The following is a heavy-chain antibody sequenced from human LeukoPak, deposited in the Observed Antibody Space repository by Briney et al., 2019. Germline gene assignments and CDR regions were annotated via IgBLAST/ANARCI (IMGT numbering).Heavy chain of an antibody. Sequence: SETLSLTCTVSGGSISSSSYYWGWIRQPPGKGLEWIGYIYHSGSTYYNPSLKSRVTISVDRSKNQFSLKLSSVTAADTAVYYCAREYCSGGSCGMDVWGQGTTVTVSS. CDR1: GGSISSSSYY. CDR2: IYHSGST. CDR3: AREYCSGGSCGMDV. V-gene: IGHV4-39*07. D-gene: IGHD2-15*01. J-gene: IGHJ6*02.